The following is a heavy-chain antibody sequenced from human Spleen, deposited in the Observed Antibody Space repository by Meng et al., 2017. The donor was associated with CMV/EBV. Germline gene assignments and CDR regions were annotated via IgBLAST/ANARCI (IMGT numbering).Heavy chain of an antibody. D-gene: IGHD5-18*01. CDR2: ISYSGST. CDR3: ARGGGYSHGPFDY. J-gene: IGHJ4*02. V-gene: IGHV4-31*02. CDR1: GGSIGSGGYY. Sequence: SETLSLTCTVSGGSIGSGGYYWSWIRQHPGKGLEWIGYISYSGSTYYNPSLKSRVTISADTSKNQFSLKLTSVTTADTAVYHWARGGGYSHGPFDYWGQGTLVTVSS.